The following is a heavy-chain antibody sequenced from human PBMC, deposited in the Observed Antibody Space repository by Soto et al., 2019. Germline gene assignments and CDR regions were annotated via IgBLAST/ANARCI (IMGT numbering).Heavy chain of an antibody. Sequence: VGSLRLSCAASGFTLSSYAMTWVRQAPGTGLEWVSGISGNGGITHYADSAKVLFTISRDNSKDTLSLQMNSRRAEDTAAYYCAKINDFLVAYPQDYYLDYWRQGTEVTVSS. V-gene: IGHV3-23*01. J-gene: IGHJ4*02. CDR1: GFTLSSYA. CDR3: AKINDFLVAYPQDYYLDY. D-gene: IGHD3-3*01. CDR2: ISGNGGIT.